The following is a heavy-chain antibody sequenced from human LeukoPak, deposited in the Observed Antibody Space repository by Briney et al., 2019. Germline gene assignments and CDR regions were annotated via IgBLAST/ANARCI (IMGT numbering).Heavy chain of an antibody. Sequence: LSLTCTVSGGSISSSSYYWGWIRQAPGKGLEWVSSISRSGSTKYYADSVKGRFTISRDNAKNSLYLQMNSLRAEDTAVYFCAREVYYGSGRRFDRWGQGTLVTVSS. CDR2: ISRSGSTK. V-gene: IGHV3-11*04. CDR3: AREVYYGSGRRFDR. CDR1: GGSISSSSYY. D-gene: IGHD3-10*01. J-gene: IGHJ4*02.